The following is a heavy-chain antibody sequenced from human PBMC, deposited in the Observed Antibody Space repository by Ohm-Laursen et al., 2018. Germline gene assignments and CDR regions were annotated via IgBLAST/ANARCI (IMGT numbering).Heavy chain of an antibody. V-gene: IGHV1-69*04. D-gene: IGHD6-13*01. CDR3: ARDLQAAAAPDF. CDR2: IIPTLGIA. CDR1: GYTFTGYY. Sequence: ASVKVSCKASGYTFTGYYMHWVRQAPGQGLEWMGRIIPTLGIANYAQKFQGRVTIIADKSTSTAYMELHRLTSEDTAVYFCARDLQAAAAPDFWGQGTLVTVSS. J-gene: IGHJ4*02.